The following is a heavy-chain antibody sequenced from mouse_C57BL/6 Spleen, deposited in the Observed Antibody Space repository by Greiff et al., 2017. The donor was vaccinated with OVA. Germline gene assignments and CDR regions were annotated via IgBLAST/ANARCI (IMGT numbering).Heavy chain of an antibody. J-gene: IGHJ2*01. CDR3: ARSEVQAFYDFDY. CDR1: GYTFTSYW. Sequence: QVQLQQPGAELVKPGASVKLSCKASGYTFTSYWMHWVKQRPGQGLEWIGMIHPNSGSTNYNEKFKSKATLTVDKSSSTAYMQLSSLTSEDSAVYYCARSEVQAFYDFDYWGQGTTLTVSA. CDR2: IHPNSGST. V-gene: IGHV1-64*01. D-gene: IGHD3-2*02.